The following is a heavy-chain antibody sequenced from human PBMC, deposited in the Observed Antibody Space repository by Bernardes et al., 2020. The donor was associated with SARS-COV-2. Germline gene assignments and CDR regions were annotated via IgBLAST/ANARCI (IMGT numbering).Heavy chain of an antibody. Sequence: GGSLRLSCAGSGFTFSNYGMYWVRQAPGKGLEWVATISYDGSQKKYADSVKGRFTISRDNSKNTLFLQMNSLRAEDTAVHFCAIGAVAGTESFGFWGQGALVTVSS. CDR3: AIGAVAGTESFGF. D-gene: IGHD6-19*01. CDR2: ISYDGSQK. CDR1: GFTFSNYG. V-gene: IGHV3-30*03. J-gene: IGHJ4*02.